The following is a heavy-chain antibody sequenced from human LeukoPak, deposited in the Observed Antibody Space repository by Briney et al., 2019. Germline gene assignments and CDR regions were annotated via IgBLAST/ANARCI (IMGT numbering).Heavy chain of an antibody. Sequence: SGRSLRLSCAASGFTFSTYFMHWVRQAPGKGLEWVADIASDGSHKFYVESVKGRFTISRDNSKNTLYLQMNSLRAEDTAVYFCARERQDTIIHSGAFDIWGQGTMVTVSS. CDR3: ARERQDTIIHSGAFDI. D-gene: IGHD3-10*01. CDR2: IASDGSHK. CDR1: GFTFSTYF. J-gene: IGHJ3*02. V-gene: IGHV3-30-3*01.